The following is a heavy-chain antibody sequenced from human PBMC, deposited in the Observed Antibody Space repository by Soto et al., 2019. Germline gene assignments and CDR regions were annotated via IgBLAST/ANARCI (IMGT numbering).Heavy chain of an antibody. CDR2: ISWDGGST. V-gene: IGHV3-43*01. Sequence: GSLRLSCAASGFTFDDYTMHWVRQAPGKGLEWVSLISWDGGSTYYADSVKGRFTISRDNSKNSLYLQMNSLRTEDTALYYCAKDITAAGTRYYYYGMDVWGQGTTVTVSS. J-gene: IGHJ6*02. CDR3: AKDITAAGTRYYYYGMDV. D-gene: IGHD6-13*01. CDR1: GFTFDDYT.